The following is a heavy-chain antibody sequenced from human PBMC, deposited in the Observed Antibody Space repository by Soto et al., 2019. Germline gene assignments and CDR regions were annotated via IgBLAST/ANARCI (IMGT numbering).Heavy chain of an antibody. Sequence: AAVKVSCKASGYTFTGYYMHWVRQAPGQGLEWMGWINPNSGGTNYAQKFQGRVTMTRDTSISKAYMELSRLRSDDTAVYYCARDQAYYYGSGSYYNFYGMDVWGQGTTVTVSS. V-gene: IGHV1-2*02. CDR2: INPNSGGT. J-gene: IGHJ6*02. D-gene: IGHD3-10*01. CDR1: GYTFTGYY. CDR3: ARDQAYYYGSGSYYNFYGMDV.